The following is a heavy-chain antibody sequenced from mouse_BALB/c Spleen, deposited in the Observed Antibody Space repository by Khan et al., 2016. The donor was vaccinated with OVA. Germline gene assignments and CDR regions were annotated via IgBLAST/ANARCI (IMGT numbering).Heavy chain of an antibody. V-gene: IGHV14-1*02. CDR1: GFNIKDYY. D-gene: IGHD2-3*01. J-gene: IGHJ2*01. CDR2: IDPDNGNT. CDR3: PRSILLSFDY. Sequence: VQLQQSGTVLVRPGALVRLSCTASGFNIKDYYIHWVKQRPDQGLEWIGWIDPDNGNTMYDPNFQGKANITADTSSNTAYLQLSSLTSEDTAVYYCPRSILLSFDYWGQGTTLTVSS.